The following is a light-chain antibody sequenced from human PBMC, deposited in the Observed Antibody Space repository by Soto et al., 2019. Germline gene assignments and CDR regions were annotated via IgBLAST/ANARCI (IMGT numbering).Light chain of an antibody. V-gene: IGKV3-11*01. CDR1: QSVGSS. Sequence: EIVLTQSPATLSLSPGERGSLSCRASQSVGSSLAWYQQKPGQAPRLLIYDASNRATGIPARFSGSGSGPDFTLTISSLEPEDFAVYYCQQRRKWPRTFGQGTKVEIK. CDR2: DAS. J-gene: IGKJ1*01. CDR3: QQRRKWPRT.